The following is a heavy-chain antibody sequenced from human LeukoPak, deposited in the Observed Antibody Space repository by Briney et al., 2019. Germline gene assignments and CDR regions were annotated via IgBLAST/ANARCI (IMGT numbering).Heavy chain of an antibody. D-gene: IGHD6-19*01. J-gene: IGHJ4*02. CDR3: AGESETSGWYDY. CDR2: IWYDGSNK. V-gene: IGHV3-33*01. CDR1: GFTFSSYG. Sequence: GGSLRLSCAASGFTFSSYGMHWVRQAPGKGLEWVAVIWYDGSNKYYADSVKGRFTISRDNTRKSLSLQMSSLRSEDTALYYCAGESETSGWYDYWGQGTLVTVSS.